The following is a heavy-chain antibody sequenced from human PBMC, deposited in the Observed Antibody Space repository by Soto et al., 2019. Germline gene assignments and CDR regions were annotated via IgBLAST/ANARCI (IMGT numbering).Heavy chain of an antibody. Sequence: GGSLRLSCAASGFTFSSYAMSWVRQAPGKGLEWVSAISGSGGSTYYADSVKGRFTISRDNSKNTLYLQMNSLRAEDTAVYYCAKGFLHSSSWSGERSDAFDIWGQGTMVTVSS. CDR2: ISGSGGST. CDR3: AKGFLHSSSWSGERSDAFDI. J-gene: IGHJ3*02. V-gene: IGHV3-23*01. D-gene: IGHD6-13*01. CDR1: GFTFSSYA.